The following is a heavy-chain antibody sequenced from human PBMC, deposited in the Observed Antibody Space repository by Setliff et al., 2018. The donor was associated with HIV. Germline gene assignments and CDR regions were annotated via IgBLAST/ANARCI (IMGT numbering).Heavy chain of an antibody. CDR1: GGTFSSYA. D-gene: IGHD2-21*02. CDR3: ATLYCGGDCYSKT. CDR2: IIPIFGTT. Sequence: GASVKVSCKASGGTFSSYAISWVRQAPGQGLEWMGGIIPIFGTTNYAQKFQGRVTITTDESTTTAYMELSSLRSEDTAVYYCATLYCGGDCYSKTWGQGTLVTVSS. J-gene: IGHJ4*02. V-gene: IGHV1-69*05.